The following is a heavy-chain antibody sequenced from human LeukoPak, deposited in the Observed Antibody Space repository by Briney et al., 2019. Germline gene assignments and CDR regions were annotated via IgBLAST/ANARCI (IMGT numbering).Heavy chain of an antibody. CDR3: ASRPPDYGDQYFQH. J-gene: IGHJ1*01. D-gene: IGHD4-17*01. V-gene: IGHV4-59*08. Sequence: PSETLSLTCTVSGGSISSYYWSWIRQPPGKGLEWIGYIYYSGSTNYNPSLKSRVTISVDTSKNQFSLKLSSVTAADTAAYYCASRPPDYGDQYFQHWGQGTLVTVSS. CDR1: GGSISSYY. CDR2: IYYSGST.